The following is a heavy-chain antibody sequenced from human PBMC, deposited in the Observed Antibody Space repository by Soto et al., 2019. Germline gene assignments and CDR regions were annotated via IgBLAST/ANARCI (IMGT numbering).Heavy chain of an antibody. CDR3: ARVCLNWFDP. D-gene: IGHD3-16*01. CDR1: GGSVSSGSYY. Sequence: KPSETLSLTCTVSGGSVSSGSYYWSWIRQPPGKGLEWIGYIYYSGSTNYNPSLKSRVTISVDTSKNQFSLKLSSVTAADTAVYYCARVCLNWFDPWGQGTLVTVSS. J-gene: IGHJ5*02. CDR2: IYYSGST. V-gene: IGHV4-61*01.